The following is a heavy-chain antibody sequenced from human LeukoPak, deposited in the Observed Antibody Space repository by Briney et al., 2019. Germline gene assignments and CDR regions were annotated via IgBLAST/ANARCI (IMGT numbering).Heavy chain of an antibody. Sequence: ESGPTLVNPTETLTLTCTVSGFSLSNARMGVSWIRQPPGKALEWLAHIFSNDEKSYSTSLKSRLTISKDTSKSQVVLTMTNMDPVVTATYYCARIRPITMVRGVIIRAFDIWGQGTMVTVSS. D-gene: IGHD3-10*01. CDR1: GFSLSNARMG. CDR3: ARIRPITMVRGVIIRAFDI. CDR2: IFSNDEK. J-gene: IGHJ3*02. V-gene: IGHV2-26*01.